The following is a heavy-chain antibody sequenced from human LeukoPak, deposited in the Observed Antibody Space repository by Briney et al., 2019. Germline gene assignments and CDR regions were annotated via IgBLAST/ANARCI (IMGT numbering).Heavy chain of an antibody. V-gene: IGHV3-11*04. CDR3: ATCSSTSCYGRGDAFDI. CDR2: ISSSGSTI. CDR1: GSTFSDYY. D-gene: IGHD2-2*01. Sequence: GGSLRLSCAASGSTFSDYYMSWIRQAPGKGLEWVSYISSSGSTIYYADSVKGRFTISRDNAKNSLYLQMNSLRAEDTAVYYCATCSSTSCYGRGDAFDIWGQGTMVTVSS. J-gene: IGHJ3*02.